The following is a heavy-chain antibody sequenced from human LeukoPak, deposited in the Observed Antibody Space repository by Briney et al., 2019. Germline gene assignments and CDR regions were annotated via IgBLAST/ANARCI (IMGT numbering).Heavy chain of an antibody. Sequence: SETLSLTCTVSGGSISSYYWSWIRQPAGKGLEWIGRIYTSGSTNYNPSLKSRVTISVDTSKNQFSLKLSSVTAADTAVYYCARLTYDILTGQLSYFDYWGQGTLVTVSS. D-gene: IGHD3-9*01. CDR2: IYTSGST. J-gene: IGHJ4*02. CDR3: ARLTYDILTGQLSYFDY. CDR1: GGSISSYY. V-gene: IGHV4-4*07.